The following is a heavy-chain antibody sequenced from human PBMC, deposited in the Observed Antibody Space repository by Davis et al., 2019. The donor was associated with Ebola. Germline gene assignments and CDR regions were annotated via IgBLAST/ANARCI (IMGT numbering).Heavy chain of an antibody. CDR1: GDSVSGNNGA. V-gene: IGHV6-1*01. CDR3: ARGWLRSPGFDY. D-gene: IGHD5-12*01. CDR2: TYFTSKWYN. Sequence: PSETLSLTCAISGDSVSGNNGAWNWIRQSPSRGLEWLGRTYFTSKWYNDYAVSVKSRITINPDTSKNQFSLHLNSVTPEDAAVYFCARGWLRSPGFDYWGQGTLVTVSS. J-gene: IGHJ4*02.